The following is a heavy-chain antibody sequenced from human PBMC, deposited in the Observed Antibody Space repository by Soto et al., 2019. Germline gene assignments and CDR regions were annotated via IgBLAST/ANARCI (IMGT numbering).Heavy chain of an antibody. Sequence: QVTLKESGPVLVKPTETLTLTCTVSGFSLSNARMGVSWIRQPPGKALEWLAHIFSNDEESYSTSLKSRLTISKDTSKSQVVLTMTTMDPVDTATYYCARRYYYDSSGYYSGRNWFDPWGQGTLVTVSS. CDR1: GFSLSNARMG. CDR2: IFSNDEE. J-gene: IGHJ5*02. CDR3: ARRYYYDSSGYYSGRNWFDP. V-gene: IGHV2-26*01. D-gene: IGHD3-22*01.